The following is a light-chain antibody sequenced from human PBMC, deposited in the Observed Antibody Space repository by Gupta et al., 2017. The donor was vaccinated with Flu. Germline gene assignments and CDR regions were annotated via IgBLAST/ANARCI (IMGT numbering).Light chain of an antibody. J-gene: IGLJ3*02. CDR1: KLGDKY. CDR2: QDT. Sequence: SPGQTASITCSADKLGDKYVSWYQQKPAQSPRLGSYQDTKRPSGIPERVSGSNSANTASTXRXVTQAVXDDYYYSQAWDSSTWVFGGGTKL. CDR3: QAWDSSTWV. V-gene: IGLV3-1*01.